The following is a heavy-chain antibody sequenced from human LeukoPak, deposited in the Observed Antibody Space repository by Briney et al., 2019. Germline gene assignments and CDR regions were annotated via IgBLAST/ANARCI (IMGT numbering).Heavy chain of an antibody. CDR1: GFTFSSYA. D-gene: IGHD2-2*01. V-gene: IGHV3-30-3*02. CDR3: AKLEDIVVVPAAPDWFDP. Sequence: GGSLRLSCAASGFTFSSYAMHWVRQAPGKGLEWVAVISYDGSNKYYADSVKGRFTISRDNSKNTLYLQMNSLRAEDTAVYYCAKLEDIVVVPAAPDWFDPWGQGTLVTVSS. J-gene: IGHJ5*02. CDR2: ISYDGSNK.